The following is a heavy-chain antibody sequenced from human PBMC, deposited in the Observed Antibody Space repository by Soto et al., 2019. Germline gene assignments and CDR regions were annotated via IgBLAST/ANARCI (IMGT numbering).Heavy chain of an antibody. CDR2: IYYSGRT. J-gene: IGHJ2*01. CDR1: GGSISSYY. V-gene: IGHV4-59*01. D-gene: IGHD3-9*01. CDR3: ARDDKNWYFDL. Sequence: QVQLQESGPGLVKPSETLSLTCTVSGGSISSYYWSWIRQSPGKGLEWIGYIYYSGRTNYNPSLKSRGTVSVDTPKNQFSLKLSSVTAADTAVYYCARDDKNWYFDLWGRGTLVTVSS.